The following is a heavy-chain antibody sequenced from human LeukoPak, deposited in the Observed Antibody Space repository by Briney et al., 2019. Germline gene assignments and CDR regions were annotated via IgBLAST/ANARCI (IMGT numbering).Heavy chain of an antibody. J-gene: IGHJ4*02. V-gene: IGHV1-18*01. CDR1: GYTFTSYG. D-gene: IGHD3-3*01. Sequence: GASVKVSCKASGYTFTSYGISWVRQAPGQGLEWMGWISAYNGNTNYAQKLQGRVTMTTDTSTSTAYMELRSLRSDDTAVCYCARDIDSNTVNDFWSGIPGDYWGQGTLVTVSS. CDR3: ARDIDSNTVNDFWSGIPGDY. CDR2: ISAYNGNT.